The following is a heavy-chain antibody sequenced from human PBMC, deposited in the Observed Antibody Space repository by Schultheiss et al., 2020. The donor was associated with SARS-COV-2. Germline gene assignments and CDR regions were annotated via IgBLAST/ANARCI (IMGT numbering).Heavy chain of an antibody. Sequence: GGSLRLSCAASGFTFSKYPMIWVRQAPGKGLEWVSTISGSTYSIYYADSVKGRFTISRDNSKNTLYLQLNSLRAEDTAVYYCARVRRIVGATYFDYWGQGTLVTVSS. CDR1: GFTFSKYP. J-gene: IGHJ4*02. V-gene: IGHV3-23*01. CDR2: ISGSTYSI. CDR3: ARVRRIVGATYFDY. D-gene: IGHD1-26*01.